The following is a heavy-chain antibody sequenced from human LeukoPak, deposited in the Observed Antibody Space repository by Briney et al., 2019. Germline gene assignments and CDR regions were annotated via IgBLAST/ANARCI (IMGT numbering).Heavy chain of an antibody. Sequence: ASVKVSCKASGYTFTAYYIHWVRQAPGQGLEWMGWINPNSGGTNYAQKFQGRVTVTRDTSISTAYMELSGLISDDTAVYYCARGRAQNEDQWLLQGYWGQGTLVTISS. D-gene: IGHD5-12*01. V-gene: IGHV1-2*02. J-gene: IGHJ4*02. CDR1: GYTFTAYY. CDR3: ARGRAQNEDQWLLQGY. CDR2: INPNSGGT.